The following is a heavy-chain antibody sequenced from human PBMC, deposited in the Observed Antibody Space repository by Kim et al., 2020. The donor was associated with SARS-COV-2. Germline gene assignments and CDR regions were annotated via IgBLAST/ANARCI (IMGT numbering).Heavy chain of an antibody. J-gene: IGHJ6*02. CDR3: ARYPNYGSGSYDYYYYGMDV. D-gene: IGHD3-10*01. Sequence: GGSLRLSCAASGFTFSSYSMNWVHQAPGKGLEWVSSISSSSSYIYYADSVKGRFTISRDNAKNSLYLQMNSLRAEDTAVYYCARYPNYGSGSYDYYYYGMDVWGQGTTVTVSS. CDR2: ISSSSSYI. CDR1: GFTFSSYS. V-gene: IGHV3-21*01.